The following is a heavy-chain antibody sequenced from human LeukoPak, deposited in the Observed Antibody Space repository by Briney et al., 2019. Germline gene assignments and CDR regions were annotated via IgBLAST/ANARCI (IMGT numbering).Heavy chain of an antibody. J-gene: IGHJ4*02. V-gene: IGHV3-30*18. CDR2: ISYDGSNK. CDR3: AKAVVGIGY. D-gene: IGHD2-15*01. Sequence: GRSLRLSCAASGFTFSSYGMHWVRQAPGKGLEWVAVISYDGSNKYYADSVKGRFTISRDNSKNTLYLQMNSLRAEDTAVYYCAKAVVGIGYWGQGTLVTVSS. CDR1: GFTFSSYG.